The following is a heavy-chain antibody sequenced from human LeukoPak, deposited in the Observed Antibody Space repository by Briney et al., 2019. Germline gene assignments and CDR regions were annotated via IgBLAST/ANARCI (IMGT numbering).Heavy chain of an antibody. CDR1: GASISSGDYY. Sequence: SETLSLTCTVSGASISSGDYYWSWIRQQPGKGLEWIGYSYYTGSTYYNPSLKSRVTMSVDTSKNQFSLELSSVTAADTAVYYCARARDCSGGSCYQFNWFDPWGQGTLVTVSS. CDR2: SYYTGST. V-gene: IGHV4-31*03. CDR3: ARARDCSGGSCYQFNWFDP. J-gene: IGHJ5*02. D-gene: IGHD2-15*01.